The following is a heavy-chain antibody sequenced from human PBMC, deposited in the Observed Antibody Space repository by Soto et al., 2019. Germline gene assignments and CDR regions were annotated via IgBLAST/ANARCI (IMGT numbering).Heavy chain of an antibody. Sequence: ASVKVSCKASGYTFTSYGISWGRQAPGQGLEWMGWISAYNGNTNYAQKLQGRVTMTTDTSTSTAYMELRSLRSDDTAVYYCARDGYYDSSGYWVVDYWGQGTLVTVSS. J-gene: IGHJ4*02. CDR1: GYTFTSYG. D-gene: IGHD3-22*01. CDR3: ARDGYYDSSGYWVVDY. V-gene: IGHV1-18*01. CDR2: ISAYNGNT.